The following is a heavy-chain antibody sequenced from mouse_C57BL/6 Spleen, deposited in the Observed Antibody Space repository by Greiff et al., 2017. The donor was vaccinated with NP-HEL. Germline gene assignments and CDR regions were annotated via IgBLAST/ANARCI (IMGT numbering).Heavy chain of an antibody. Sequence: EVQGVESGGGLVQPKGSLKLSCAASGFSFNTYAMNWVRQAPGKGLEWVARIRSKSNNYATYYADSVKDRFTISRDDSESMLYLQMNNLKTEDTAMYYCERQEENEYGGFAYGGQGTRVTVSA. CDR2: IRSKSNNYAT. J-gene: IGHJ3*01. CDR1: GFSFNTYA. D-gene: IGHD1-2*01. V-gene: IGHV10-1*01. CDR3: ERQEENEYGGFAY.